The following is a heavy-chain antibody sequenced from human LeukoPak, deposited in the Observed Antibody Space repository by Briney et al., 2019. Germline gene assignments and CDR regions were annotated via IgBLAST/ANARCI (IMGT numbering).Heavy chain of an antibody. CDR2: IIPVLSTA. CDR3: ATTGGDIYYYYMDV. V-gene: IGHV1-69*13. CDR1: GDIFSRYA. Sequence: SVKVSCKASGDIFSRYAISWVRQAPGQGLEWMGGIIPVLSTANYAQKFQDRVTITADESTSTTYMELSSLKSEDTAVYYCATTGGDIYYYYMDVWGKGTTVTISS. D-gene: IGHD3-16*01. J-gene: IGHJ6*03.